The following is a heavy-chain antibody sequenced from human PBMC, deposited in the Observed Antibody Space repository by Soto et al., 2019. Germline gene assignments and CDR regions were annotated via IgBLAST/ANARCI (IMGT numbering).Heavy chain of an antibody. CDR2: ISGSGGST. J-gene: IGHJ4*02. Sequence: GGSLRLSCAASGFTFSSYAMSWVRQAPGKGLEWVSAISGSGGSTYYADSVKGRSTISRDNSKNTLYLQMNSLRAEDTAVYYCAKRGITMIVVASYYFDYWGQGTLVTVSS. D-gene: IGHD3-22*01. CDR1: GFTFSSYA. V-gene: IGHV3-23*01. CDR3: AKRGITMIVVASYYFDY.